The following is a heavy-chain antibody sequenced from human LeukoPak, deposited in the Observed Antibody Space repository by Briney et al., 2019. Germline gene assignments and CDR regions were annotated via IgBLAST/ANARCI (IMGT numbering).Heavy chain of an antibody. V-gene: IGHV3-23*01. CDR1: GFTFSNYV. D-gene: IGHD6-6*01. CDR3: AKTGLYSSSSRGDFDY. J-gene: IGHJ4*02. CDR2: ISRSGITT. Sequence: AESLRLSCAASGFTFSNYVMGWVRQPPGEGLQWVSVISRSGITTYYARSVKGRFTISRDNSKNTLYLQMNNLRAEDTAIYYCAKTGLYSSSSRGDFDYWGQGTLVTVSS.